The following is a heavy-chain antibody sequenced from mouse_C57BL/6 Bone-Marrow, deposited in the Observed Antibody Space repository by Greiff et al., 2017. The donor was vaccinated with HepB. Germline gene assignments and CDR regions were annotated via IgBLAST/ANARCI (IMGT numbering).Heavy chain of an antibody. V-gene: IGHV2-3*01. J-gene: IGHJ4*01. CDR1: GFSLTSYG. CDR2: IWGDGST. D-gene: IGHD4-1*01. CDR3: AKRAANWDEEGYAMDY. Sequence: QVHVKQSGPGLVAPSQSLSITCTVSGFSLTSYGVSWVRQPPGKGLEWLGVIWGDGSTNYHSALISRLSISKDNSKSQVFLKLNSLQTDDTATYYCAKRAANWDEEGYAMDYWGQGTSVTVSS.